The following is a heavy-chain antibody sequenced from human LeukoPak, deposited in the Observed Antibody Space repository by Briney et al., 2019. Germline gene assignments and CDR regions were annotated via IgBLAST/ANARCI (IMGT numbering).Heavy chain of an antibody. D-gene: IGHD3-22*01. CDR1: GYSISSGYY. J-gene: IGHJ4*02. Sequence: SETLSLTCAVSGYSISSGYYWGWIRQPPRKGLEWIGSIYHSGRTYYNPSLKSRVTISVDTSKNQFSLKLNSATATDTAVYYCARGGDSSGYSHDYWGQGTLVTVSS. CDR2: IYHSGRT. CDR3: ARGGDSSGYSHDY. V-gene: IGHV4-38-2*01.